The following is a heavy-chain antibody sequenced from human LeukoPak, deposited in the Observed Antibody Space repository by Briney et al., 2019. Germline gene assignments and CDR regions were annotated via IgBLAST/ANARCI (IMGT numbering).Heavy chain of an antibody. J-gene: IGHJ4*02. CDR2: IYYSGST. V-gene: IGHV4-59*08. CDR3: ARGGVWCDY. Sequence: SETLSLTCTVSGGSISSYYWSWIRQPPGKGLEWIGYIYYSGSTYYNPSLKSRVTISVDTSKNQFSLKLSSVTAADTAVYYCARGGVWCDYWGQGTLVTVSS. D-gene: IGHD3-16*01. CDR1: GGSISSYY.